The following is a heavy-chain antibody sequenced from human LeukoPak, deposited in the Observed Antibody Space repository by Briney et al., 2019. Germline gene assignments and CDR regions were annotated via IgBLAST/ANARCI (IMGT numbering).Heavy chain of an antibody. Sequence: ASAKVSCKASGYTFTSYYMHWVRQAPGQGLEWMGIINPSGGSTSYAQKFQGRVTMTRDTSTTIVYMELSSLRSEDTAVYYCARTGSSSTWLYYFDYWGQGTLVTVSS. CDR1: GYTFTSYY. J-gene: IGHJ4*02. CDR2: INPSGGST. D-gene: IGHD6-13*01. CDR3: ARTGSSSTWLYYFDY. V-gene: IGHV1-46*01.